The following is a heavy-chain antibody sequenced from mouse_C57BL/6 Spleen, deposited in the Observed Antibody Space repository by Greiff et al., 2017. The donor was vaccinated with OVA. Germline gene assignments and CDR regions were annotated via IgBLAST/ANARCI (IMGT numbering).Heavy chain of an antibody. J-gene: IGHJ4*01. D-gene: IGHD1-1*01. Sequence: EVQLQQSGGGLVQPGGSMKLSCAASGFTFSDAWMDWVRQSPEKGLEWVAEIRNKANNHATYYAVSVKGRFTISRDDSKTSVYLQMNSLRAEDTGIYYCTMSSTVRDYYAMDYWGQGTSVTVSS. CDR1: GFTFSDAW. CDR2: IRNKANNHAT. CDR3: TMSSTVRDYYAMDY. V-gene: IGHV6-6*01.